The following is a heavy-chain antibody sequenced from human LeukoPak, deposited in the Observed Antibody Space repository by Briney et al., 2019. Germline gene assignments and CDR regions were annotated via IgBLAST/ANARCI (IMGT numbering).Heavy chain of an antibody. Sequence: GGCLRLSCAASGFTFSSYAMSWVRQAPGKGLEWVSGIIDSGESTYYANFAKGRFTISRDNSNNTLYLQMNSLRAEDTAVYYCAKLGGQELHNYYVAVCGKGTTVAVSS. CDR2: IIDSGEST. D-gene: IGHD3-16*01. J-gene: IGHJ6*03. CDR3: AKLGGQELHNYYVAV. V-gene: IGHV3-23*01. CDR1: GFTFSSYA.